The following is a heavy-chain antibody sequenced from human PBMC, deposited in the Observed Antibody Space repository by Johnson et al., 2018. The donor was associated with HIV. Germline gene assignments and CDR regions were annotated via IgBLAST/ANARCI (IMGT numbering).Heavy chain of an antibody. CDR2: ISSNGGST. J-gene: IGHJ3*02. D-gene: IGHD6-13*01. CDR1: GFTFSSYA. CDR3: ARGALSPAAPDAFDI. Sequence: VQLVESGGDLVKPGGSLRLSCAASGFTFSSYAMHWVRQAPGKGLEYVSAISSNGGSTYYANSVKGRFTISRDNSKNTLYLQMGSMRAEDMAVYYCARGALSPAAPDAFDIWGQGTMVTVSS. V-gene: IGHV3-64*01.